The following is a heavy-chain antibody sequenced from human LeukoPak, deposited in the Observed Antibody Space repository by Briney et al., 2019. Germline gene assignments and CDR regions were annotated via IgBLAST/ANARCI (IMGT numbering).Heavy chain of an antibody. CDR1: GFTSSRPA. D-gene: IGHD1-14*01. Sequence: GGSLRLSCSASGFTSSRPAMHCGPQAPGKGLEYVSTISSSGGSTYYIDSVKGRFTISRDSSKNTPYLQMSSLRAEDTPVYYCAIPGGRCLDAFDIWGQGTMVTVSS. V-gene: IGHV3-64D*09. CDR2: ISSSGGST. J-gene: IGHJ3*02. CDR3: AIPGGRCLDAFDI.